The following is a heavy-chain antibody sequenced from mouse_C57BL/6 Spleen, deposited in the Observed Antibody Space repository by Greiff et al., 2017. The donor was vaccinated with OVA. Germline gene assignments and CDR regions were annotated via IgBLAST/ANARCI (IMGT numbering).Heavy chain of an antibody. CDR3: ARTEYFDY. Sequence: QVQLKESGPGLVQPSQRLSITCTVSGFSLTSYGVHWVRQSPGKGLEWLGVIWSGGSTDYNAAFISRLSISKDNSKSQVFFKMNSLQADDTAIYYCARTEYFDYWGQGTTLTVSS. J-gene: IGHJ2*01. V-gene: IGHV2-2*01. CDR1: GFSLTSYG. CDR2: IWSGGST.